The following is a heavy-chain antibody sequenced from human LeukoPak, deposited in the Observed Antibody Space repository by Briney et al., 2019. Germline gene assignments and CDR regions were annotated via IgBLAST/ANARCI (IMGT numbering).Heavy chain of an antibody. CDR2: IWYDGSNK. J-gene: IGHJ6*02. V-gene: IGHV3-33*08. CDR1: GFTFSSYW. D-gene: IGHD5-18*01. CDR3: ARDLAGYSYGLIDYGMDV. Sequence: GGSLRLSCAASGFTFSSYWMHWVRQAPGKGLEWVAVIWYDGSNKYYADSVKGRFTISRDNSKNTLYLQMNSLRAEDTAVYYCARDLAGYSYGLIDYGMDVWGQGTTVTVSS.